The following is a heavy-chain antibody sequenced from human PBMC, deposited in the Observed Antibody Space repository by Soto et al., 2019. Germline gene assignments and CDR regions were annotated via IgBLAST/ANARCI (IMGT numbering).Heavy chain of an antibody. Sequence: EVQLMESGGGLVQPGGSLRLSCAASGFTFSSYAMSWVRQAPGKGLEWVSVITGSGSTTYYADSVKGRFTISRDNSKNTLYLQMNSLRAEDTAVYYCARRGGALGHWGQGTLVTVSS. J-gene: IGHJ4*02. CDR1: GFTFSSYA. CDR2: ITGSGSTT. D-gene: IGHD3-16*01. CDR3: ARRGGALGH. V-gene: IGHV3-23*01.